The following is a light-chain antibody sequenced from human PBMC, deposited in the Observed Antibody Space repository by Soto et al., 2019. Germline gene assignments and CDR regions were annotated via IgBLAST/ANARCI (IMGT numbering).Light chain of an antibody. V-gene: IGKV1-39*01. J-gene: IGKJ2*01. CDR1: QTFNSW. CDR3: QQSYSTPQT. CDR2: AAS. Sequence: IQMTQSPSRMYASVGDTIPITCRASQTFNSWVTWHQQKPGKAPKLLIYAASSLQSGVPSRFSGSGSGTDGTLTISSLQPEDFATYYCQQSYSTPQTFGQGTKVDIK.